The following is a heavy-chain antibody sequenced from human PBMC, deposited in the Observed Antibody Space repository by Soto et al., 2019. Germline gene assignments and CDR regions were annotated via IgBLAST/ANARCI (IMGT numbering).Heavy chain of an antibody. Sequence: SCAAPGFTFSSYSMNWVRQAPGKGLEWVSSISSSSSYIYYADSVKGRFTISRDNAKNSLYLQMNSLRAEDAAVYYCARDRNGGYFDYWGQGTLVTVSS. CDR1: GFTFSSYS. CDR3: ARDRNGGYFDY. CDR2: ISSSSSYI. V-gene: IGHV3-21*01. D-gene: IGHD2-8*01. J-gene: IGHJ4*02.